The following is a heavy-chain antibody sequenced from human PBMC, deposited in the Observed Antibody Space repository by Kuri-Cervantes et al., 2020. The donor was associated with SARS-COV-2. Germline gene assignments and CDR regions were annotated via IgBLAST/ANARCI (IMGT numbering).Heavy chain of an antibody. Sequence: GESLKISCAASGFTFKTYGMHWVRQAPGKGLEWVAFTRYDGNNQYYGDSVKGRFSISRDNSKNTLYLQMNSLRAEDTAVYYCAKEGGSSPATGAFDIWGQGTMVTVSS. CDR2: TRYDGNNQ. V-gene: IGHV3-30*02. J-gene: IGHJ3*02. CDR3: AKEGGSSPATGAFDI. D-gene: IGHD6-6*01. CDR1: GFTFKTYG.